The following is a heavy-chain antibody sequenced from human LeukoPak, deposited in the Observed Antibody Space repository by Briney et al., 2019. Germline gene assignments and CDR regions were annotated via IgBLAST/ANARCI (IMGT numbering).Heavy chain of an antibody. CDR3: AKDGAVAGFRGNFDY. CDR2: ISGSGGST. J-gene: IGHJ4*02. V-gene: IGHV3-23*01. D-gene: IGHD6-19*01. CDR1: RFTFSSYG. Sequence: GGSLRLSCAASRFTFSSYGMSWFRQAPGKGLEWVSAISGSGGSTYYADSVKGRFTISRDNSKNTLYLQMNSLRAEDTAVYYCAKDGAVAGFRGNFDYWGQGTLVTVSS.